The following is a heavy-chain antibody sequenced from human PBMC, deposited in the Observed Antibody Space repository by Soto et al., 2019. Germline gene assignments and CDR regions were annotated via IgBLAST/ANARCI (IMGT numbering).Heavy chain of an antibody. CDR2: ISSGRSYI. CDR1: GFTFSSYW. CDR3: ARSLRFLEWLQDPQYYFYGMDV. D-gene: IGHD3-3*01. V-gene: IGHV3-21*01. Sequence: GSLRLSCAASGFTFSSYWMYWVRQAPGKGLEWVSSISSGRSYIYYADSVKGRFTISRDNAKNSLDLQMNSLRAEDTAVYYCARSLRFLEWLQDPQYYFYGMDVWGQGTTDTVSS. J-gene: IGHJ6*02.